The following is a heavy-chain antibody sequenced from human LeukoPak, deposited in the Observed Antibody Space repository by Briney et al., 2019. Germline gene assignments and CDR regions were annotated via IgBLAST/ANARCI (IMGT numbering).Heavy chain of an antibody. CDR2: IIPISGSA. J-gene: IGHJ4*02. CDR3: ATTMGYLDYCSGGTCYSMLD. Sequence: AVKVSCKASGGTFSTYAISWVRQAPGQGLEWMGGIIPISGSAKYTQKFQGRVTITTDESTNTAYMELRSLRSEDTAVYYCATTMGYLDYCSGGTCYSMLDWGQGTLVTVFS. CDR1: GGTFSTYA. D-gene: IGHD2-15*01. V-gene: IGHV1-69*05.